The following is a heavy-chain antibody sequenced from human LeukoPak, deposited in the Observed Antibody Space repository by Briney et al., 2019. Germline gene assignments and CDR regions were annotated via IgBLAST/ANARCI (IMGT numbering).Heavy chain of an antibody. CDR3: ATGYSKYYFDY. V-gene: IGHV3-7*01. D-gene: IGHD6-13*01. CDR2: IKQDGSEK. CDR1: GFTFSSYW. Sequence: GGSLRLSCAASGFTFSSYWMSWVRQAPGKGLEWVANIKQDGSEKYYVDSVKGRFTISRDNAKNSLYLQMDSLRAEDTAVYYCATGYSKYYFDYWGQGTLVTVSS. J-gene: IGHJ4*02.